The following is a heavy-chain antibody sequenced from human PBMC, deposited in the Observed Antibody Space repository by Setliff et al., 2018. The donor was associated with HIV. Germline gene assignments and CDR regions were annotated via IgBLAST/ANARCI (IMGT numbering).Heavy chain of an antibody. V-gene: IGHV3-23*01. Sequence: GGSLRLSCAASGFTFSSYAMTWVRQAPGKGLEWVSVISGSGGSTYYADSVKGRFTISRDNSKNTLYLQMNSRRAEDTAVYYCARGGRYYYDSSGYYWERSYYYYMDVWGKGTTVTVSS. J-gene: IGHJ6*03. CDR1: GFTFSSYA. D-gene: IGHD3-22*01. CDR2: ISGSGGST. CDR3: ARGGRYYYDSSGYYWERSYYYYMDV.